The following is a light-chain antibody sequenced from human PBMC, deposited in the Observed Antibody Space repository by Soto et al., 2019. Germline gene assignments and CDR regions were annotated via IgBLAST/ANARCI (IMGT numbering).Light chain of an antibody. CDR2: KAS. CDR1: QSIMTW. CDR3: QHYNSYSEA. J-gene: IGKJ1*01. Sequence: IQLTPSPSTLAASVGARVTITCRASQSIMTWLAWYQQKPGKAPKLLIYKASTLKSGVPSRFSGSGSGTEFTLTISSLQPDDFATYYCQHYNSYSEAFGQGTKVDI. V-gene: IGKV1-5*03.